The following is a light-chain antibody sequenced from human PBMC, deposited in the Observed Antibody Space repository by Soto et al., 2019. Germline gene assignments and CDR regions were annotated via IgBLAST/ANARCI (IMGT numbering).Light chain of an antibody. CDR1: SSDVGSYNF. J-gene: IGLJ3*02. V-gene: IGLV2-23*02. CDR3: CSYAGSNWV. CDR2: EVS. Sequence: QSVLTQPASVSGSPGQSITISCTGTSSDVGSYNFVSWYQQHPGKAPKLMIYEVSKRPSGVSNRFSGSKSGNTASLTISGLQAEDEADYYCCSYAGSNWVFGGGTKVTVL.